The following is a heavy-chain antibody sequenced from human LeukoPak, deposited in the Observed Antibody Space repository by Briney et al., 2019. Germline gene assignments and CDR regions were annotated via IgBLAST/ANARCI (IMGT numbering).Heavy chain of an antibody. CDR1: GFTFDDYA. V-gene: IGHV3-43*02. CDR2: ISGDGGST. J-gene: IGHJ6*02. D-gene: IGHD3-9*01. CDR3: AKDLWYDILTGYFRYYCYGMDV. Sequence: GGSLRLSCAASGFTFDDYAMHWVRQAPGKGLEWVSLISGDGGSTYYADSVKGRFTIPRDNSKNSLSLQMNSLRTEDTALYYCAKDLWYDILTGYFRYYCYGMDVWGQGTTVTVSS.